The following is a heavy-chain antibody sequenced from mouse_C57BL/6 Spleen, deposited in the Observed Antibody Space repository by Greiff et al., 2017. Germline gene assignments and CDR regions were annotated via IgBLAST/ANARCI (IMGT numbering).Heavy chain of an antibody. CDR3: ARDAGYGSSYGGYFDV. D-gene: IGHD1-1*01. CDR1: GFTFSDFY. CDR2: SRNKANDYTT. J-gene: IGHJ1*03. V-gene: IGHV7-1*01. Sequence: EVNLVESGGGLVQSGRSLRLSCATSGFTFSDFYMEWVRQAPGKGLEWIAASRNKANDYTTEYSASVKGRFIVSRDASQSILYLEMNALRAEDTAIYDCARDAGYGSSYGGYFDVWGTGTTVTVSS.